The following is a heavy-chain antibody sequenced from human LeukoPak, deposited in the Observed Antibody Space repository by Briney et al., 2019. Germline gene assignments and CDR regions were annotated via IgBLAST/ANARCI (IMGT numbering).Heavy chain of an antibody. D-gene: IGHD5-12*01. Sequence: LPGGSLRLSCAASGFTFSSYAMHWVRQAPGKGLEWVAVISYDGSNKYYADSVKGRFTISRDNSKNTLYLQMNSLRAEDTAVYYCARDRVVTNTPYFDYWGQGTLVTVSS. V-gene: IGHV3-30-3*01. CDR2: ISYDGSNK. CDR1: GFTFSSYA. J-gene: IGHJ4*02. CDR3: ARDRVVTNTPYFDY.